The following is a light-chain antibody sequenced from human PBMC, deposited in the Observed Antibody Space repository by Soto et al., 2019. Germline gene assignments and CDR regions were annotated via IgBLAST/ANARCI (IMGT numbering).Light chain of an antibody. Sequence: DIQMTQSPSSLSASVGDRVTITCRASQSIFNYLNWYQQKPGKAPKLLIFATSNLQSGVPSRFSGSGSGTEFTLTISSLQLEDFETYSCQHSSLSPWTFGQGTTVEIK. CDR2: ATS. J-gene: IGKJ1*01. CDR3: QHSSLSPWT. V-gene: IGKV1-39*01. CDR1: QSIFNY.